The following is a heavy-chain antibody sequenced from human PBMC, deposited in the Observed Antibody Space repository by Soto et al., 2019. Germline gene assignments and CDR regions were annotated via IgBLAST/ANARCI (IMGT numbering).Heavy chain of an antibody. Sequence: PSETLSLTCSVYGGSFSCYYWSWIRQPPGKGLEWIGEINHSGSTKYNPSLKSRVFISVDRSKNQFSLKLSSVTAADTAMYYCARXGYYDSSGYYYYYGMDVWGQGTTVTVSS. J-gene: IGHJ6*02. D-gene: IGHD3-22*01. CDR1: GGSFSCYY. V-gene: IGHV4-34*01. CDR2: INHSGST. CDR3: ARXGYYDSSGYYYYYGMDV.